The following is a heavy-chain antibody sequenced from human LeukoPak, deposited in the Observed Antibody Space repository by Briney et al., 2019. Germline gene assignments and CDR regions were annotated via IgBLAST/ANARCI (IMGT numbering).Heavy chain of an antibody. CDR2: ISSSSYI. J-gene: IGHJ3*02. CDR1: GFTFSSYV. Sequence: GRSLRLSCAASGFTFSSYVMHWVRQAPGKGLEWVSSISSSSYIYYADSVKGRFTISRDNAKNSLYLQMNSLRAEDTAVYYCARGLLGAFDIWGQGTMVTVSS. V-gene: IGHV3-21*01. D-gene: IGHD7-27*01. CDR3: ARGLLGAFDI.